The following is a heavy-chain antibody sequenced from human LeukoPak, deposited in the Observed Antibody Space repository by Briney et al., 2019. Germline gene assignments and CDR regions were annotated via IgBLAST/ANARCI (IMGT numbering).Heavy chain of an antibody. D-gene: IGHD1-20*01. Sequence: SETLSLTCTVSGGSISSSNYYWSWIRQPPGKGLEWIGEINHSGSTNYNPSLKSRVTISVDTSKNQFSLKLSSVTAADTAVYYCARRGITGTTMGHVWFDPWGQGTLVTVSS. J-gene: IGHJ5*02. CDR1: GGSISSSNYY. CDR2: INHSGST. CDR3: ARRGITGTTMGHVWFDP. V-gene: IGHV4-39*07.